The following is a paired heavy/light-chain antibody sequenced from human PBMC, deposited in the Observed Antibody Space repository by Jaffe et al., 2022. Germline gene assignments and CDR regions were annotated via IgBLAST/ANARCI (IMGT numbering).Light chain of an antibody. Sequence: EIVMTQSPATLSVSPGERATLSCRASQSVSSNLAWYQQKPGQAPRLLIYGASTRATGIPARFSGSGSGTEFTLTISSLQSEDFAVYYCQQYNNWPVTFGPGTKVDIK. J-gene: IGKJ3*01. CDR2: GAS. CDR3: QQYNNWPVT. V-gene: IGKV3-15*01. CDR1: QSVSSN.
Heavy chain of an antibody. V-gene: IGHV4-38-2*01. Sequence: QVQLQESGPGLVKPSETLSLTCAVSGYSISSGYYWGWIRQPPGKGLEWIGSIYHSGSTYYNPSLKSRVTISVDTSKNQFSLKLSSVTAADTAVYYCATLVGDYDILTPAGAFDIWGQGTMVTVSS. D-gene: IGHD3-9*01. CDR1: GYSISSGYY. CDR2: IYHSGST. J-gene: IGHJ3*02. CDR3: ATLVGDYDILTPAGAFDI.